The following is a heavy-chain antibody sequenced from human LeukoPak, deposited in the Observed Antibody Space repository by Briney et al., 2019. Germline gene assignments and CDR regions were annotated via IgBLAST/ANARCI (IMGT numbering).Heavy chain of an antibody. D-gene: IGHD2-2*01. CDR3: AKDQGVVPAAMTLYYYYYGMDV. CDR2: ISYDGSNK. V-gene: IGHV3-30*18. CDR1: GFTFSSYG. J-gene: IGHJ6*02. Sequence: GGSLRLSCAASGFTFSSYGMHWVRQAPGKGLEWVAVISYDGSNKYYADSVKGRFTISRDNSKNTLYLQMNSLRAEDTAVYYCAKDQGVVPAAMTLYYYYYGMDVWGQGTTVTVSS.